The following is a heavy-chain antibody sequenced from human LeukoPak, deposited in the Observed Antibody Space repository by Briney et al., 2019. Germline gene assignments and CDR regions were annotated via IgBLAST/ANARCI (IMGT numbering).Heavy chain of an antibody. Sequence: SETLSLTCTVSGGSISSYYWSWIRQPPGKGLEWIGYIYYSGSTNYNPSLKSRVTISVDTSKNQFSLKLSSVTAADPAVYYCARDPSRYCSGGSCYSSAFDIWGQGTMVTVSS. J-gene: IGHJ3*02. CDR1: GGSISSYY. CDR3: ARDPSRYCSGGSCYSSAFDI. V-gene: IGHV4-59*01. D-gene: IGHD2-15*01. CDR2: IYYSGST.